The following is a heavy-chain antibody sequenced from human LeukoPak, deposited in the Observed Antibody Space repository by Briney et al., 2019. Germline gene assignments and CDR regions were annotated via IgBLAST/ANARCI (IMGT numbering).Heavy chain of an antibody. V-gene: IGHV4-4*02. CDR2: IYHSGST. J-gene: IGHJ4*02. CDR3: ARSYSSGWYYFDY. CDR1: GGSISSSNW. D-gene: IGHD6-19*01. Sequence: SETLSLTCAVSGGSISSSNWWSWVRQPPGKGLEWIGEIYHSGSTNYNPSLKSRVTISVDKSKNQFSLKLSSVTAADTALYYCARSYSSGWYYFDYWGQGTLVTVSS.